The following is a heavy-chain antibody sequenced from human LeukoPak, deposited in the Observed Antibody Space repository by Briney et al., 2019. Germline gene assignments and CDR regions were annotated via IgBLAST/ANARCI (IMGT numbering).Heavy chain of an antibody. CDR2: IYYSGST. J-gene: IGHJ5*02. CDR3: ARAGGYCSSTSCYLGSWFDP. V-gene: IGHV4-59*01. Sequence: SEXLXXXCTVXGGSISSYYWXWIRQPPGKGLEXTGYIYYSGSTNYNPSLTSRGTISVDTSKNQFSLKLSSVTAADTAVYYCARAGGYCSSTSCYLGSWFDPWGQGTLVTVSS. D-gene: IGHD2-2*01. CDR1: GGSISSYY.